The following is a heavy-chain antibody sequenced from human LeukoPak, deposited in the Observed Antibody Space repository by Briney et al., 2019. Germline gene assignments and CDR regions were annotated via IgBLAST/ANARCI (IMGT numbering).Heavy chain of an antibody. J-gene: IGHJ4*02. Sequence: GGSLRLSCAASGFTFSSSEMNWVRQAPGKGLEWVSYISSSCGTISYADSVKGRFTISRDNAKNSLYLQMNSLRAEDTAIYYCARSGQHLFDFWGQGTLVTVSS. CDR2: ISSSCGTI. V-gene: IGHV3-48*03. CDR3: ARSGQHLFDF. D-gene: IGHD6-13*01. CDR1: GFTFSSSE.